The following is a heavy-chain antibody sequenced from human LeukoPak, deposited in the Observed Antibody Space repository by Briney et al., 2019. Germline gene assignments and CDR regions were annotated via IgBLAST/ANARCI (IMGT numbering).Heavy chain of an antibody. CDR2: INPNSGGT. Sequence: GASVKVSCKASGYTFTGYYMHWVRQAPGQGLEWMGWINPNSGGTNFAQKFQGRVTMTRDTSNSTVYMELSRLKSDDTAVYYCARGVYCSSTSCYSGLGYYYYYIDVWGKGTTVTVSS. CDR1: GYTFTGYY. J-gene: IGHJ6*03. V-gene: IGHV1-2*02. D-gene: IGHD2-2*02. CDR3: ARGVYCSSTSCYSGLGYYYYYIDV.